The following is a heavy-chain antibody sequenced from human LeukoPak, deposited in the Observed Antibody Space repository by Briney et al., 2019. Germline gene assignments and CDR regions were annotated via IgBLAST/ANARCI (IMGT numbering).Heavy chain of an antibody. CDR2: INHSGST. J-gene: IGHJ4*02. CDR1: GGSFSGYY. CDR3: ARGGGTVTTRTLNPVDY. V-gene: IGHV4-34*01. D-gene: IGHD4-17*01. Sequence: PSETLSLTCAVYGGSFSGYYWSWIRQPPGKGLGWIGEINHSGSTNYNPSLKSRVTISVDTSKNQFSLKLSSVTAADTAVYYCARGGGTVTTRTLNPVDYWGQGTLVTVSS.